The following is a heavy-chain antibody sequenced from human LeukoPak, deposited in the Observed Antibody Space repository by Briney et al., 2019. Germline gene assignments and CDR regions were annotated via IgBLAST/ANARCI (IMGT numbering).Heavy chain of an antibody. V-gene: IGHV4-34*01. CDR2: ISHRGST. J-gene: IGHJ5*02. Sequence: SETLSLTCSVYGGSFSAYYWIWIRQSPEMGLQWIGEISHRGSTNYNPSLRSRLTMSVDTSKHQFSLKLSSVTAAGSAVYYCARDGYSIGRAFDPWGQGMLVTVSS. CDR3: ARDGYSIGRAFDP. D-gene: IGHD5-18*01. CDR1: GGSFSAYY.